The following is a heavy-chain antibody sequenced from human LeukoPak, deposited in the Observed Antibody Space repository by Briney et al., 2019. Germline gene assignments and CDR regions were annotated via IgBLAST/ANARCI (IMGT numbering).Heavy chain of an antibody. J-gene: IGHJ4*02. CDR3: ARVCESRGGYSYGCLLDY. V-gene: IGHV1-8*01. D-gene: IGHD5-18*01. CDR2: MNPNSGNT. CDR1: GYTFTSYD. Sequence: ASVKVSCTASGYTFTSYDINWVRQATGQGLEWMGWMNPNSGNTGYAQKFQGRVTMTRNTSISTAYMELSSLRSEDTAVYYCARVCESRGGYSYGCLLDYWGQGTLVTVSS.